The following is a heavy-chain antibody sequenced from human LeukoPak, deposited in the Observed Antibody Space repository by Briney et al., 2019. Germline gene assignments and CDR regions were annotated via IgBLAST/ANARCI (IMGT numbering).Heavy chain of an antibody. CDR3: ARDRPPQWELHY. J-gene: IGHJ4*02. CDR2: ISAYNGNT. CDR1: GYTFTSYG. D-gene: IGHD1-26*01. V-gene: IGHV1-18*01. Sequence: ASVMVSCKASGYTFTSYGISWVRQAPGQGLEWMGWISAYNGNTNYAQKLQGRVTMTTDTSTSTAYMELRSLRSDDTAVYYCARDRPPQWELHYWGQGTLVTVSS.